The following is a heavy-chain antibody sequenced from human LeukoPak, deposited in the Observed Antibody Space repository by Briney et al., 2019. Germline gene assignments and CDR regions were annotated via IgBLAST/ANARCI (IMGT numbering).Heavy chain of an antibody. CDR2: IYYSGST. V-gene: IGHV4-39*07. D-gene: IGHD3-10*01. CDR1: GGSISSSSYY. CDR3: ARRPLWFGEYYMDV. J-gene: IGHJ6*03. Sequence: SETLSLTCTVSGGSISSSSYYWGWIRQPPGKGLEWIGSIYYSGSTYYNPSLKSRVTISVDTSKNQFSLKLSSVTAADTAVYYCARRPLWFGEYYMDVWGKGTTVTISS.